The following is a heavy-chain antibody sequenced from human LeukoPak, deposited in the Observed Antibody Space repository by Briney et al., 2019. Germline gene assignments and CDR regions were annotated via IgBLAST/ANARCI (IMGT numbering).Heavy chain of an antibody. D-gene: IGHD5-18*01. J-gene: IGHJ4*02. CDR2: ISSSSSTN. CDR3: ARNPYRGYSYGLDF. Sequence: GGSLRLSCAASGFTFNTHGMNWVRQAPGKGLEWISYISSSSSTNYYADSVRGRFTISRDNAKNSVHLQVNSLRVEDTAVYYCARNPYRGYSYGLDFWGQGTLVTVSS. CDR1: GFTFNTHG. V-gene: IGHV3-48*04.